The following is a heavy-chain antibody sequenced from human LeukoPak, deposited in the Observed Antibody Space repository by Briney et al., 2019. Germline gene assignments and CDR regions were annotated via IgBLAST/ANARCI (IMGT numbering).Heavy chain of an antibody. CDR1: GGSFSGYY. V-gene: IGHV4-34*01. D-gene: IGHD3-16*02. Sequence: SETLSLTCAVYGGSFSGYYWGWIRQPPGKGLEWIGEINHSGSTNYNPSLKSRVTISVDTSKNQFSLKLSSVTAADTAVYYCARGADYVWGSYRYSLRFDPWGQGTLVTVSS. CDR3: ARGADYVWGSYRYSLRFDP. CDR2: INHSGST. J-gene: IGHJ5*02.